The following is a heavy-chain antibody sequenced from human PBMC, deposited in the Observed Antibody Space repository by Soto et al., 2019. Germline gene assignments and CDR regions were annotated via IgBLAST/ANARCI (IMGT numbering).Heavy chain of an antibody. CDR2: ITWSSDSM. Sequence: EVQLVESGGGLVQPGRSLRLSCVASGFTFYNHGMHWVRQAPGRGLEWVSGITWSSDSMGYADSVKGRFTISRDNAKNSLYLQMNSLRPEDTALSYCAKEDSGFSGYMDVWGKGTTVTVSS. J-gene: IGHJ6*03. CDR3: AKEDSGFSGYMDV. D-gene: IGHD3-10*01. V-gene: IGHV3-9*01. CDR1: GFTFYNHG.